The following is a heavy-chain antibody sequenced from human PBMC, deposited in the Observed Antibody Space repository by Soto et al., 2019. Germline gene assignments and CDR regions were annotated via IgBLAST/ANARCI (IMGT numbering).Heavy chain of an antibody. J-gene: IGHJ3*02. Sequence: EVQLVESGGGLVQPGGSLRLSCAASGFTLSTYWMSWVRQASGKGLEWVANIKQDGSEKYYVDSVKGRFTISRDNAKNSLYLQMNSLRAEDTAVYYCARSQMGAFDIWGQGTMVTVSS. V-gene: IGHV3-7*01. CDR2: IKQDGSEK. CDR3: ARSQMGAFDI. CDR1: GFTLSTYW.